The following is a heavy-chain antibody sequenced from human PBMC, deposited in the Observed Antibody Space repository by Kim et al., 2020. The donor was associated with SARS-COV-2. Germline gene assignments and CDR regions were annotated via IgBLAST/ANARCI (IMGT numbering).Heavy chain of an antibody. V-gene: IGHV4-59*13. J-gene: IGHJ3*02. D-gene: IGHD2-21*02. CDR3: ARGPVGGDSDDAFDI. CDR1: GGSISSYY. CDR2: IYYSGST. Sequence: SETLSLTCTVSGGSISSYYWSWIRQPPGKGLEWIGYIYYSGSTNYNPSLKSRVTISVDTSKNQFSLKLSSVTAADTAVYYCARGPVGGDSDDAFDIWGQGTMVTVSS.